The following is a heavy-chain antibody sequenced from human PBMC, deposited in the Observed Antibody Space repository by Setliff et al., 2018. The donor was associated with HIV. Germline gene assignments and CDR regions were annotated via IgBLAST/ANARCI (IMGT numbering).Heavy chain of an antibody. CDR1: GFVFTDHS. CDR2: ISATGTTV. V-gene: IGHV3-48*01. CDR3: VRDQLRYPERWDFDF. D-gene: IGHD1-26*01. Sequence: PGGSLRLSCAASGFVFTDHSLHWVRRAPGEGLEWLSYISATGTTVSYADSVRGRFIISRDSVRNVLYLQMKSLRVEDTALYYCVRDQLRYPERWDFDFWGQGTLVTVSS. J-gene: IGHJ4*02.